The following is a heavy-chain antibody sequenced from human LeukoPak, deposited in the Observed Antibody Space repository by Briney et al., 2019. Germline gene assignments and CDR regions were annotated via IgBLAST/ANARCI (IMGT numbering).Heavy chain of an antibody. D-gene: IGHD2-2*01. V-gene: IGHV3-23*01. Sequence: GSLRLSCAASGFTFSSYAMSWVRQAPGKGLEWVSTISSSGASTYYADSVKGRFTISRDNSKNTLYLQMNSLRAEDTAVYYCAKDSANAWPDYWGQGTLVTVSS. CDR3: AKDSANAWPDY. CDR2: ISSSGAST. CDR1: GFTFSSYA. J-gene: IGHJ4*02.